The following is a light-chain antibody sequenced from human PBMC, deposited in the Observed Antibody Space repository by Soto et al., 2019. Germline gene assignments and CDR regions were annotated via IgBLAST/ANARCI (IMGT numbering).Light chain of an antibody. CDR1: QDISHY. CDR3: HHYGNFPFT. J-gene: IGKJ4*01. V-gene: IGKV1-33*01. Sequence: DIEMTQSPSSLSASVGDRVTITCQASQDISHYLNWYRQRAGKAPQLLIHEASTLQAGVSTRCSGTGSGTDFTISISSLQPEDVGSYYCHHYGNFPFTVGGGTKVEIK. CDR2: EAS.